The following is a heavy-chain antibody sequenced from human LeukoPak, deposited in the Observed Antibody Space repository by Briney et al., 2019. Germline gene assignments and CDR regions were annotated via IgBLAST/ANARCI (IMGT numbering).Heavy chain of an antibody. Sequence: SETLSLTCTVSGCSIIRGGTYWGWIRQFPGKDLEWIGHTYYSGSTDYNPFLKSRVSISVDTSKNQFSLRLSSVTAADTAVYYCASASSGAVAATVLDYWGQGTLVTVSS. CDR3: ASASSGAVAATVLDY. CDR2: TYYSGST. CDR1: GCSIIRGGTY. J-gene: IGHJ4*02. D-gene: IGHD6-19*01. V-gene: IGHV4-31*03.